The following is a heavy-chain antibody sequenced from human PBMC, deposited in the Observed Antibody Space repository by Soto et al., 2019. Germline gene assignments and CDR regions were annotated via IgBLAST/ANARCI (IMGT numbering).Heavy chain of an antibody. CDR3: ARDLYYYDSSGYYLSFGY. CDR1: GGTFSSYA. Sequence: QVQLVQSGAEVKKPGSSVKVSCKASGGTFSSYAISWVRQAPGRGLEWMGGIIPIFGTANYAQKFQGRVTITADESTSTDYMELSSLRSEDTAVYYCARDLYYYDSSGYYLSFGYWGQGTLVTVSS. CDR2: IIPIFGTA. D-gene: IGHD3-22*01. J-gene: IGHJ4*02. V-gene: IGHV1-69*01.